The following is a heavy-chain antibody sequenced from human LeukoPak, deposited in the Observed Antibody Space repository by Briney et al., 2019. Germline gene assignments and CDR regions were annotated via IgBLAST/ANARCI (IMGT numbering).Heavy chain of an antibody. CDR1: GGSLSGYY. V-gene: IGHV4-34*01. D-gene: IGHD5-18*01. CDR2: INHGGST. J-gene: IGHJ2*01. CDR3: ARGPRGYRYGYFDL. Sequence: SETLSLTCAVYGGSLSGYYWSWIRQPPGKGLEWIGEINHGGSTNYNPSLKRRVTMSVDTSKNHFSLKLSSMTAADTAVYYCARGPRGYRYGYFDLWGRGTLVTVSS.